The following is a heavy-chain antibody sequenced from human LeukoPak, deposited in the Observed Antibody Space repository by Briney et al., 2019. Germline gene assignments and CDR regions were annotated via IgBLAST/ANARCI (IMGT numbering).Heavy chain of an antibody. Sequence: GSLRLSCAGSGFTFNTYWSWIRQPPGKGLEWIGYIYYSGSTNYNPSLKSRVTISVDTSKNQFSLKLSSVTAADTAVYYCARVQADTAYFDYWGQGTLVTVSS. CDR2: IYYSGST. CDR1: GFTFNTY. V-gene: IGHV4-59*12. J-gene: IGHJ4*02. D-gene: IGHD5-18*01. CDR3: ARVQADTAYFDY.